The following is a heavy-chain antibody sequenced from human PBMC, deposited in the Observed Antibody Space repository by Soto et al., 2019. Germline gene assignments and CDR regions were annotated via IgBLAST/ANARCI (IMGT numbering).Heavy chain of an antibody. CDR1: GGSFSGYY. CDR3: ARGIGYCSSTNCYSSRHLRFDS. J-gene: IGHJ4*02. Sequence: QVQLQQWGAGLLKTSETLPLTCAVYGGSFSGYYWTWIRQTPGKGLEWIGEINHSGTTKYNPSLKSQVTFSIDTSKNPFSLPVTSVTAADTAVYFCARGIGYCSSTNCYSSRHLRFDSWGQGSLVTVSS. V-gene: IGHV4-34*01. D-gene: IGHD2-2*01. CDR2: INHSGTT.